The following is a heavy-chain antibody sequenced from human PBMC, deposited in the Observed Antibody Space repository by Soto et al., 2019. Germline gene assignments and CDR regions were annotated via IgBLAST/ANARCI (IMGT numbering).Heavy chain of an antibody. CDR1: GFTFSGYA. Sequence: PGESLKISCAASGFTFSGYAMSWVRQAPGKGLEWVSAISGSGGSTYYADSVKGRFTISRDNSKNTLYLQMNSLRAEDTAVYYCAKDITMIVVADAFDIWGQGTMVTVSS. CDR2: ISGSGGST. CDR3: AKDITMIVVADAFDI. D-gene: IGHD3-22*01. J-gene: IGHJ3*02. V-gene: IGHV3-23*01.